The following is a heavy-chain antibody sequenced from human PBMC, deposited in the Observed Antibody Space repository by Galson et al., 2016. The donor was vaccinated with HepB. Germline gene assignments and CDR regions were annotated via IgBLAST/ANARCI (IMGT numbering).Heavy chain of an antibody. CDR2: IWYDGSNE. V-gene: IGHV3-33*01. J-gene: IGHJ6*02. Sequence: SLRLSCAASGFTFSNHGMHWVRQAPGKGLEWVAVIWYDGSNEYYADSVKGRFTISRDNAKNSLYLQMDSLRDEDTAVYYCARPLYYYYYYGMDVWGQGTTVTVSS. CDR3: ARPLYYYYYYGMDV. CDR1: GFTFSNHG.